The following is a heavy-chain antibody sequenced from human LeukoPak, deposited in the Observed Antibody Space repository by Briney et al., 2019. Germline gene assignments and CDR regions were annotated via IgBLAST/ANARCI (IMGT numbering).Heavy chain of an antibody. CDR3: AREESGISIFGVVIF. CDR2: IRSDGSNK. J-gene: IGHJ4*02. V-gene: IGHV3-30*02. D-gene: IGHD3-3*01. CDR1: GFTFSSYG. Sequence: GGSLRLSCGASGFTFSSYGMHWVRQAPGKGLEWVAFIRSDGSNKYYPDSVKGRFTISRDNSKNTLYLQMNSLGAEDTAVYYCAREESGISIFGVVIFWGQGTLVTVSS.